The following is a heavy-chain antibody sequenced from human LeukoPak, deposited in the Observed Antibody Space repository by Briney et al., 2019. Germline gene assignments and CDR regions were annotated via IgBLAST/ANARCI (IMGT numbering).Heavy chain of an antibody. CDR3: ARSRWSGVKGYYYGMDV. J-gene: IGHJ6*02. Sequence: GASVKVSCKASGYTFTVYYMHWVRQAPGQGLEWMGWINPNSGGTNYAQKFQGRVTMTRDTSISTAYMELSRLRSDDTAVYYCARSRWSGVKGYYYGMDVWGQGTTVTVSS. V-gene: IGHV1-2*02. D-gene: IGHD2-8*01. CDR1: GYTFTVYY. CDR2: INPNSGGT.